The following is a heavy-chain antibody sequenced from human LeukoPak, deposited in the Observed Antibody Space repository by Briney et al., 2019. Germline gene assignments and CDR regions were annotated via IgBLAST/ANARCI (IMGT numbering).Heavy chain of an antibody. V-gene: IGHV4-34*01. CDR1: GGSFSGYY. D-gene: IGHD3-10*01. CDR2: IHHSGST. Sequence: SETLSLTCAVYGGSFSGYYWTWIRQPPGKGLEWIGEIHHSGSTNYNPALKSRVHISVDTSKNQFSLTLSSVTAADTAVYYCARHMGWFGELSFDYWGQGTLVTVSS. CDR3: ARHMGWFGELSFDY. J-gene: IGHJ4*02.